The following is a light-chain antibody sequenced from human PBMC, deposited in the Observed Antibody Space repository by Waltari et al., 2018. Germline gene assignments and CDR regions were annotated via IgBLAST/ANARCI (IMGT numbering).Light chain of an antibody. Sequence: EIVLTQSPGTLSLSPGERATLSCRASQGVGKYLAWYQQRPGQAPRLHLNHTSIRATGIPDRFSGSGYGTDFSLTISRLEPEDFAVYYCQKYDFLPATFGQGTTVEIK. J-gene: IGKJ1*01. CDR3: QKYDFLPAT. CDR1: QGVGKY. V-gene: IGKV3-20*01. CDR2: HTS.